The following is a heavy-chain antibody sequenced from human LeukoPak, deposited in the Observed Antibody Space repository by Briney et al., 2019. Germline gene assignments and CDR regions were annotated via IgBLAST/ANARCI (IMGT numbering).Heavy chain of an antibody. J-gene: IGHJ4*02. CDR3: AKDLWDSGSQAYFDY. CDR1: GITFSSYA. Sequence: GGSLRLSCAASGITFSSYAMSWVRQAPGKGLEWVSGVSGSGGSTYYADSVKGRFTISRDNSKNTLYLQMNSLRAEDTAVYYCAKDLWDSGSQAYFDYWGQGTLVTVSS. CDR2: VSGSGGST. D-gene: IGHD3-10*01. V-gene: IGHV3-23*01.